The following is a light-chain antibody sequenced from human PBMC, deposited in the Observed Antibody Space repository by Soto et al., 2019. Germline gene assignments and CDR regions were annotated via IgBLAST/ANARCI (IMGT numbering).Light chain of an antibody. CDR2: DVS. CDR1: SSDVGGYNY. V-gene: IGLV2-14*01. J-gene: IGLJ3*02. CDR3: SSYTSSSINWV. Sequence: QSALTQPASVSGSPGQSITISCTGTSSDVGGYNYVSWYQQHPGKAPKLMLYDVSNRPSGVSNRFSGSKSGNTASLTISGRQAEDEADYYCSSYTSSSINWVFGGGTKLTVL.